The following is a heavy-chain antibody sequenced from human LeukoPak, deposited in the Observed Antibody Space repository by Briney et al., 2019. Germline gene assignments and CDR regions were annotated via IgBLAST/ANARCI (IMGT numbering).Heavy chain of an antibody. D-gene: IGHD3-9*01. Sequence: GGSLRLSCAASGFTFSTYGVYWVRQAPGKGLEWVSSNSGGSSYYADSVKGRFTISRDNSKNTLYLQMNSLRAEDTAVYYCARDRARGLLYLPYYGMDVWGQGTTVTVSS. CDR3: ARDRARGLLYLPYYGMDV. J-gene: IGHJ6*02. V-gene: IGHV3-23*01. CDR1: GFTFSTYG. CDR2: NSGGSS.